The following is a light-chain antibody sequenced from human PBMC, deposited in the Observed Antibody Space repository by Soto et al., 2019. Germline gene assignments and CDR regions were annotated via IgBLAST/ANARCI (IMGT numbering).Light chain of an antibody. J-gene: IGKJ1*01. CDR3: QQYNTWWT. V-gene: IGKV3-15*01. CDR1: QSVSNN. Sequence: EIVMTQSPATLSVSPGERATLSCRASQSVSNNLAWYQKKPGQAPRLLIYGASTRATGIPARFSGSGSGTEFTLTISSLQSEDFAFYYCQQYNTWWTFGQGTRVDIK. CDR2: GAS.